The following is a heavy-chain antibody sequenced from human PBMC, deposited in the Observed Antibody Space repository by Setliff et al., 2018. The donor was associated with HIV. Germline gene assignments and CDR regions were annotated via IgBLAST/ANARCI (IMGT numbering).Heavy chain of an antibody. J-gene: IGHJ6*03. D-gene: IGHD3-9*01. CDR3: ARAVVPTYYDVLTGYVYYMDV. CDR1: GYTFTAYY. V-gene: IGHV1-18*04. Sequence: ASVKVSCKASGYTFTAYYIHWVRQAPGQGLEWMGWISAYNGNTNYAQKLQGRVTMTTDTSTSTAYMELRSLRSDDTAVYYCARAVVPTYYDVLTGYVYYMDVWGKGTTVTVSS. CDR2: ISAYNGNT.